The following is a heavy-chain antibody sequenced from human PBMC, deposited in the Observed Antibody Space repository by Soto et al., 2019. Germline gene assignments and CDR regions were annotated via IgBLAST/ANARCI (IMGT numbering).Heavy chain of an antibody. CDR1: GFTFSSYA. Sequence: GGSLRLSCAASGFTFSSYAMNWVRQAPGKGLEWVSGISGSGGNTYYADSVKGRFTISRDNSRNTLYLQVNSLRGEDTAIYYCAKDKAAARPSSLWGELRQVPFDIWGQGTMVTVSS. D-gene: IGHD6-6*01. V-gene: IGHV3-23*01. J-gene: IGHJ3*02. CDR3: AKDKAAARPSSLWGELRQVPFDI. CDR2: ISGSGGNT.